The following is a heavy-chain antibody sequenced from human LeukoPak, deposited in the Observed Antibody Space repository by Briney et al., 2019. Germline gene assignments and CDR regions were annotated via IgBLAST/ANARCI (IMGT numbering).Heavy chain of an antibody. V-gene: IGHV3-7*01. J-gene: IGHJ4*02. CDR2: IKQDGSEK. CDR1: GFTFSSYW. D-gene: IGHD1-7*01. CDR3: ARDFNWNYDLTDY. Sequence: GGSLRLSCAASGFTFSSYWMSWVRQAPGKGLEWVANIKQDGSEKYYVDSVKGRFTISRDNAKNSLYLQMNSLRAEDTAAYYCARDFNWNYDLTDYWGQGTLVTVSS.